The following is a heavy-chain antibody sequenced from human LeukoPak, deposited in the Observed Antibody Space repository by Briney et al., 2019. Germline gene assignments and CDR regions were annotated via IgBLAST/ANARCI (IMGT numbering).Heavy chain of an antibody. CDR2: VFYTGST. CDR1: GGSISSYY. J-gene: IGHJ3*02. V-gene: IGHV4-59*08. CDR3: ARHYYDRSGHHDAFDI. Sequence: SETLSLTCTVSGGSISSYYWSWIRQPPGKGLEWIGYVFYTGSTNYNLSLKSRVTISVDTSKNQLSLKLNSVTAADTAVYYCARHYYDRSGHHDAFDIWGRGTMVTVSS. D-gene: IGHD3-22*01.